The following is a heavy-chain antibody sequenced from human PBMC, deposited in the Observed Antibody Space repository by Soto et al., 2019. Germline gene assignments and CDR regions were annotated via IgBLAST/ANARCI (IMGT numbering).Heavy chain of an antibody. D-gene: IGHD6-13*01. J-gene: IGHJ4*02. Sequence: EVQLVESGGGLIQPGGSLRLSCAASGFTVSSNYMSWVRQAPGKGLEWVSVIYSGGSTYYADSVKGRFTISRDNSKNTLDLQVNGLRAEDRAVYYCARGTDSRSWYVYFGYWGQGSLVTVCS. CDR1: GFTVSSNY. V-gene: IGHV3-53*01. CDR2: IYSGGST. CDR3: ARGTDSRSWYVYFGY.